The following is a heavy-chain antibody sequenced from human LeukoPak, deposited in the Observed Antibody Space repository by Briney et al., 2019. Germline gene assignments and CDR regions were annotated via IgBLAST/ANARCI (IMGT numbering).Heavy chain of an antibody. J-gene: IGHJ3*02. CDR2: ISDNGRRK. CDR3: AREVWQWLYAFDI. D-gene: IGHD6-19*01. V-gene: IGHV3-30*14. CDR1: GFRFSSYA. Sequence: GGSLRLSCVASGFRFSSYAIHWVRQAPGKGLEWVALISDNGRRKEYADSVKGRFTISRDNSKNTLYLQMNSLRAEDTAVYYCAREVWQWLYAFDIWGQGTMVTVSS.